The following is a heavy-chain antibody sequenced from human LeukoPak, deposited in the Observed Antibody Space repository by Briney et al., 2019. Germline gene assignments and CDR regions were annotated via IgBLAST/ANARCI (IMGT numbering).Heavy chain of an antibody. CDR1: GFTFRTSA. CDR3: AKRTMSAFDS. CDR2: ISGSGNGT. Sequence: GGSLRLSCAASGFTFRTSAMNWVRQAPGKGLEWLCGISGSGNGTYYVDSVKGRFTISRDNSQNMVYLLMNSLTVEDAATYYCAKRTMSAFDSWGQGTLLIVSS. J-gene: IGHJ4*02. V-gene: IGHV3-23*01.